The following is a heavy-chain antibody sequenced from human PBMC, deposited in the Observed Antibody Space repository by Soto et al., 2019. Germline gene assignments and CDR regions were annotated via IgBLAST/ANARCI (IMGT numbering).Heavy chain of an antibody. V-gene: IGHV4-30-2*01. CDR3: ARWWMYAPRSDP. Sequence: QLQLQESGSGLVKPSQTLSLTCAVSGGSISSGGYSWSWIRQPPGKGLEWIVYIYRSGSTYYNPSLKSLVTISVDRSKHQFSLKLRSVTAADTAVYYGARWWMYAPRSDPWGQGPLVTFSA. D-gene: IGHD2-8*01. CDR2: IYRSGST. J-gene: IGHJ5*02. CDR1: GGSISSGGYS.